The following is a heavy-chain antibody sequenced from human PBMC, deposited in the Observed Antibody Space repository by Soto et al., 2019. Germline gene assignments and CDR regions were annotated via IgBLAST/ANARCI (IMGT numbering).Heavy chain of an antibody. Sequence: GGSLRLSCAVSGFTFSSYAMSWVRQAPGKGLEWVSAISGSGGSTYYADSVKGRFTISRDNSKNTLYLQMNSLRAEDTAVYYCAKDQKRVTGLISRGYYYYYYGMDVWGQGTTVTVSS. CDR3: AKDQKRVTGLISRGYYYYYYGMDV. CDR1: GFTFSSYA. D-gene: IGHD1-20*01. V-gene: IGHV3-23*01. CDR2: ISGSGGST. J-gene: IGHJ6*02.